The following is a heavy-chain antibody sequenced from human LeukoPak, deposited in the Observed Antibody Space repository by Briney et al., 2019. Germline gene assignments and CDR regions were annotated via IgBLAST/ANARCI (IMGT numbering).Heavy chain of an antibody. CDR3: ARWSGYSYGNFYYYYMDV. CDR2: INSDGSST. V-gene: IGHV3-74*01. Sequence: LTGGSLRLSCAASGFTFSSYWMHWVRQAPGKGLVWVSHINSDGSSTSYADSVKGRFTISRDNAKNTLYLQMNSLRAEDTAVYYCARWSGYSYGNFYYYYMDVWGKGTTVTISS. CDR1: GFTFSSYW. D-gene: IGHD5-18*01. J-gene: IGHJ6*03.